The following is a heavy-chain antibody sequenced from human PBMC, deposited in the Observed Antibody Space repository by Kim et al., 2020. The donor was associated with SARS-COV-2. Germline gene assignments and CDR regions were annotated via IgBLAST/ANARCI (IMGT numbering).Heavy chain of an antibody. D-gene: IGHD4-17*01. J-gene: IGHJ5*02. Sequence: GGSLRLSCAASGFTFINYWMSWVRQAPGKGLEWVANINQDGSEKYYVDFVKCRFTISRDNAKNSLYLQMNSLRAEDTAVYYCARDRPSTVPGFDPWGQGTLVTVSS. CDR2: INQDGSEK. CDR3: ARDRPSTVPGFDP. CDR1: GFTFINYW. V-gene: IGHV3-7*03.